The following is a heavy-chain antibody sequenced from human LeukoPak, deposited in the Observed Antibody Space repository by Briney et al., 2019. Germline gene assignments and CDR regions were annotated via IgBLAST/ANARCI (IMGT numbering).Heavy chain of an antibody. D-gene: IGHD6-13*01. J-gene: IGHJ4*02. CDR3: ATDSSSWGMDV. Sequence: SETLSLTCTVSGGSISSYYWSWIRQPPGKGLEWIGYIYYSGSTNYNPSLKSRVTISVDTSKNQFSLKLSSVTAADTAVYYCATDSSSWGMDVWGRGTLVTVSS. CDR1: GGSISSYY. V-gene: IGHV4-59*01. CDR2: IYYSGST.